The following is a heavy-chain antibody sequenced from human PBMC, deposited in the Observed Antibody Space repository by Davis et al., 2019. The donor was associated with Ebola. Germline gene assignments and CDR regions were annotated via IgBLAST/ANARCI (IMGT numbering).Heavy chain of an antibody. Sequence: SETLSLTCTVPGGSVTSHYWSWIRQPPGKGLEWMGYFYHGGSTIYNRSFKSRISISVDTSKNQFSLKLSSVTAADTAVYYCARDLGGSGYYDAFDIWGQGTMVTVSS. CDR3: ARDLGGSGYYDAFDI. CDR1: GGSVTSHY. CDR2: FYHGGST. D-gene: IGHD3-22*01. V-gene: IGHV4-59*02. J-gene: IGHJ3*02.